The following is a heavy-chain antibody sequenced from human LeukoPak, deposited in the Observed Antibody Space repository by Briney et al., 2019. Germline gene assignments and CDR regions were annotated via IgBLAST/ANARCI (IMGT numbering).Heavy chain of an antibody. V-gene: IGHV3-30-3*01. CDR2: ISYDGSNK. CDR3: ARDTWNDFYFDY. CDR1: GFTFSSYA. Sequence: PGGSLRLSCAASGFTFSSYAMHWVRQAPCKGLEWVAVISYDGSNKYYADSVKGRFTISRDNSKNTLYLQMNSLRAEDTAVYYCARDTWNDFYFDYWGQGTLVTVSS. D-gene: IGHD1-1*01. J-gene: IGHJ4*02.